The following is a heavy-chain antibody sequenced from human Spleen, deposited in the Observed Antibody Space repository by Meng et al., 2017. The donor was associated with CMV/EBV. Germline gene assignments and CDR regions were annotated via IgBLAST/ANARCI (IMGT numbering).Heavy chain of an antibody. Sequence: ASVKVSCKASGYTFIGYQIHWLRQSPGQGPEWMGWINPNGGGSKLAQRFQGRVTLTWARSINTAYLEVHSLRSDDTAVYFCARDQIPTTFGLVGKFDYWGQGALVTVSS. J-gene: IGHJ4*02. D-gene: IGHD3-3*01. CDR1: GYTFIGYQ. CDR2: INPNGGGS. V-gene: IGHV1-2*02. CDR3: ARDQIPTTFGLVGKFDY.